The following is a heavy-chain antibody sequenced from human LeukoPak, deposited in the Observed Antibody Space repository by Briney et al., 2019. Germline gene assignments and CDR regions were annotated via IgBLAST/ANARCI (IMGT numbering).Heavy chain of an antibody. Sequence: QTGGSLRLSCAVSGFTVSSHYMTWVRQAPGKGLEWVSVIYTNGNTFYADSVKGRHTVSRDSSTNTVDLQMNSLRPADTAVYYCARDPGKSTAYWGQGTPVTVSS. CDR2: IYTNGNT. V-gene: IGHV3-66*03. J-gene: IGHJ4*02. D-gene: IGHD1-26*01. CDR3: ARDPGKSTAY. CDR1: GFTVSSHY.